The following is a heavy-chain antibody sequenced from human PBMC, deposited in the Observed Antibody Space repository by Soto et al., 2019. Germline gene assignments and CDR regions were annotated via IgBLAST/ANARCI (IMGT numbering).Heavy chain of an antibody. J-gene: IGHJ6*02. CDR3: ARAVRGWNRGSYYYYGMDF. Sequence: PXESLSLPCTVPGGSVSSTSYYWSWIRQPPGKVLEWIVCIYNSGSTNYKPSLKSRVTKSVDTSKNQFSLNLTSVTAADTAVYFCARAVRGWNRGSYYYYGMDFWGRGTTATVSS. CDR1: GGSVSSTSYY. V-gene: IGHV4-61*01. CDR2: IYNSGST. D-gene: IGHD6-19*01.